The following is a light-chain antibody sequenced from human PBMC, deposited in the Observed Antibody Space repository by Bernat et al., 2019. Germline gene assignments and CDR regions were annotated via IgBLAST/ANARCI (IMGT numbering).Light chain of an antibody. CDR3: QAWDRNTV. CDR2: QDS. CDR1: TLRDKY. Sequence: SYELTQPPSVSVSPGQTAKIACSGDTLRDKYASWYQQRPRQSPVLIIYQDSNPPSGITDRFSSSKSCNTDTLNISGTQSMDEADYYGQAWDRNTVFATGTQVTLL. V-gene: IGLV3-1*01. J-gene: IGLJ1*01.